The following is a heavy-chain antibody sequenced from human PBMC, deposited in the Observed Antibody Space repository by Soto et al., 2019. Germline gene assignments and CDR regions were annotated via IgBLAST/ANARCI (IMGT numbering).Heavy chain of an antibody. J-gene: IGHJ3*02. D-gene: IGHD3-10*01. Sequence: GGSLRLSCAASGFTFSSYGMHWVRQAPGKGLEWVAVISYDGSKKYYADSVKGRFTISRDNSKNTVYLQMNSLRAEDTAVYYCARAARITMVRGVLDAFDIWGQGTMVTVSS. CDR1: GFTFSSYG. CDR3: ARAARITMVRGVLDAFDI. V-gene: IGHV3-30*03. CDR2: ISYDGSKK.